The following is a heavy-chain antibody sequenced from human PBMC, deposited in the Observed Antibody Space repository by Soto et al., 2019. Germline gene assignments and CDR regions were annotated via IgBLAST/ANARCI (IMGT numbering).Heavy chain of an antibody. CDR3: ARESGGYSYGPTPAFDI. D-gene: IGHD5-18*01. Sequence: PSETLSLTCGVSGYSISSGYYWGWIRQPPGKGLEWIGTIYHSGSTYYNPSLKSRVTISVDTSKNQFSLKLSSVTAADAAVYYCARESGGYSYGPTPAFDIWGQGTMVTVS. CDR1: GYSISSGYY. V-gene: IGHV4-38-2*02. J-gene: IGHJ3*02. CDR2: IYHSGST.